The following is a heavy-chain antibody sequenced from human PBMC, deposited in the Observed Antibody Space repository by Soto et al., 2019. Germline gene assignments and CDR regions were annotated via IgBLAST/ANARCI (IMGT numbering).Heavy chain of an antibody. CDR3: ARLAYSGSYVEYYYYGMDV. J-gene: IGHJ6*02. V-gene: IGHV5-51*01. CDR2: IYPGDSDT. D-gene: IGHD1-26*01. CDR1: GYSFTSYW. Sequence: PGESLKISCKGSGYSFTSYWIGWVRQMPGKGLEWMGIIYPGDSDTRYSPSFQGQVTISADKSISTAYLQWSSLKASDTAMYYCARLAYSGSYVEYYYYGMDVWGQGTTVTVS.